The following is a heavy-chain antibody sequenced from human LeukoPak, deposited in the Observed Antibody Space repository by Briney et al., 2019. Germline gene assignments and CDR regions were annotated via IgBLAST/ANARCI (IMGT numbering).Heavy chain of an antibody. CDR2: IYPSDCDT. Sequence: GESLKISGKGSEYSFTSYWIGWVRQMPGKGLEWMGIIYPSDCDTRYGPSFQGQVTISADKSISTAYLQWSSLKAADTAMYYCARQGYRSADFDYWGQGTLVTVSS. J-gene: IGHJ4*02. CDR1: EYSFTSYW. CDR3: ARQGYRSADFDY. V-gene: IGHV5-51*01. D-gene: IGHD6-19*01.